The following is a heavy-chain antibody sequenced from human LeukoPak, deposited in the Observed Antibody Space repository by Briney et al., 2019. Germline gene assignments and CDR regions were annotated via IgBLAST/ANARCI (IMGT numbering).Heavy chain of an antibody. CDR1: GGSVSSGSYY. CDR2: IYYSGST. CDR3: ARESRYYDILTGYYIGYFDY. V-gene: IGHV4-61*01. D-gene: IGHD3-9*01. Sequence: SETLSLTCTVSGGSVSSGSYYWSWIRQPPGKGLEWIVYIYYSGSTNYNPSLKSRVAISVDTSKNQFSLKLSSVTAADTAVYYCARESRYYDILTGYYIGYFDYWGQGTLVTVSS. J-gene: IGHJ4*02.